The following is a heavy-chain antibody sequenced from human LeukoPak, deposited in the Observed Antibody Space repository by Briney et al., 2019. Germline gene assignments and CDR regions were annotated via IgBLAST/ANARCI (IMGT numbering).Heavy chain of an antibody. D-gene: IGHD3-22*01. CDR2: IYYSGST. CDR3: AREVSTDYYDSSGYYPYFDY. J-gene: IGHJ4*02. V-gene: IGHV4-39*07. Sequence: SETLSLTCTVSGGSISSSSYYWGWIRQPPGKGLEWIGSIYYSGSTYYNPSLKSRVTISVDTSKNQFSLKLSSVTAADTAVYYCAREVSTDYYDSSGYYPYFDYWGQGTLVTVSS. CDR1: GGSISSSSYY.